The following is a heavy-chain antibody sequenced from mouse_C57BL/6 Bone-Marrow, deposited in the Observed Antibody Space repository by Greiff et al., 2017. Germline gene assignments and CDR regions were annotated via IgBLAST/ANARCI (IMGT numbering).Heavy chain of an antibody. V-gene: IGHV14-4*01. J-gene: IGHJ3*01. Sequence: EVQLQQSGAELVRPGASVKLSCTASGFNIKDDYMHWVKQRPEQGLEWIGWIDPENGDTEYASKFQGKATITADTSSNTAYLQLSSLTSADTAVYYCTTIDSDGLPWFAYWGQGTLVTVSA. CDR1: GFNIKDDY. CDR2: IDPENGDT. CDR3: TTIDSDGLPWFAY.